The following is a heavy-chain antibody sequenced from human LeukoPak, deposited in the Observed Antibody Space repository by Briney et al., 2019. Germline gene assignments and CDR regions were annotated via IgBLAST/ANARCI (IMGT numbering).Heavy chain of an antibody. V-gene: IGHV1-69*01. CDR2: IIPIFGTA. D-gene: IGHD3-22*01. J-gene: IGHJ4*02. CDR1: GGTFSSYA. Sequence: GASVKVSCKASGGTFSSYAISWVRQAPGQGLEWMGGIIPIFGTANYAQKFQGRVTITADESTSTAYMELSSLRSEDTAVYYCARSTYYYDSSGYYLPFHFDYRGQGTLVTVSS. CDR3: ARSTYYYDSSGYYLPFHFDY.